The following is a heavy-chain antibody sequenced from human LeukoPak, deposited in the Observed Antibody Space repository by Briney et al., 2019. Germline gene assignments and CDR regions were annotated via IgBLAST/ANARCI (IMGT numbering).Heavy chain of an antibody. V-gene: IGHV3-21*01. J-gene: IGHJ4*02. CDR2: ISSSSSYI. CDR3: ARGILKWECPDY. D-gene: IGHD1-26*01. CDR1: GFTFSSYS. Sequence: GGSLRLSCAASGFTFSSYSMNWVRQAPGKGLEWVSSISSSSSYIYYADSVQGRFTISRDNAKNSLYLQMNSLRAEDTAVYYCARGILKWECPDYWGQGTLVTVSS.